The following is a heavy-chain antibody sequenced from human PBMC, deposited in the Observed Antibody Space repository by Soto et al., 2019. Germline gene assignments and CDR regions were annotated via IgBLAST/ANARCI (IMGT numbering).Heavy chain of an antibody. CDR2: ISGSDGST. V-gene: IGHV3-23*01. Sequence: GGSLRLSCAASGFTFSSYAMNWVRQAPGKGLEWVSVISGSDGSTYYADSVKGRFTISRDNSKNTLNLQMNSLRAEDTAVYYCARRSSSWYFDYWGQGTLVTAS. CDR3: ARRSSSWYFDY. J-gene: IGHJ4*02. D-gene: IGHD6-13*01. CDR1: GFTFSSYA.